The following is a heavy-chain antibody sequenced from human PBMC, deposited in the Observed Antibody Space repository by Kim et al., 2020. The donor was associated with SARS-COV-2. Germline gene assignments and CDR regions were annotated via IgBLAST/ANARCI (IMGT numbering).Heavy chain of an antibody. CDR1: GGSFSGYY. Sequence: SETLSLTCAVYGGSFSGYYWSWIRQPPGKGLEWIGEINHSGSTNYNPSLKSRVTISVDTSKNQFSLKLSSVTAADTAVYYCARFPPKLPTHKCSGGSCYSFGRPNWGQGTLVTVSS. CDR3: ARFPPKLPTHKCSGGSCYSFGRPN. D-gene: IGHD2-15*01. J-gene: IGHJ4*02. V-gene: IGHV4-34*01. CDR2: INHSGST.